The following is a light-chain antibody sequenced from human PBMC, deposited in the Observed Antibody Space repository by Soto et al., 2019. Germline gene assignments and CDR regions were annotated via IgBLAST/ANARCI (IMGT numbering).Light chain of an antibody. V-gene: IGKV3D-15*01. Sequence: EIVMTDSPATLSVSPGEKAPLSFRASQSVRSNLAWYQQKPGQAPRLLIYGASTRATGIPATFSGSGSGTQFTLTISSLQSEDFAVYYCQQYNNWPAITFGQGTRLEIK. CDR3: QQYNNWPAIT. CDR2: GAS. J-gene: IGKJ5*01. CDR1: QSVRSN.